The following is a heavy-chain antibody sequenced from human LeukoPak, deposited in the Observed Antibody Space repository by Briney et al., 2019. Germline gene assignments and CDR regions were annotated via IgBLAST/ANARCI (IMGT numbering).Heavy chain of an antibody. Sequence: GGSLRLSCAASAFTFSNAWMSWVRQAPGKGLEWVGRIKSKTDGGTTDYAAPVKGRFTISRDDSKNTLYLQMNSLKTEHTAVYYCTTSGPLAVARSRPLKKIFDYWGQGTLVTVSS. V-gene: IGHV3-15*01. CDR3: TTSGPLAVARSRPLKKIFDY. CDR2: IKSKTDGGTT. J-gene: IGHJ4*02. D-gene: IGHD6-19*01. CDR1: AFTFSNAW.